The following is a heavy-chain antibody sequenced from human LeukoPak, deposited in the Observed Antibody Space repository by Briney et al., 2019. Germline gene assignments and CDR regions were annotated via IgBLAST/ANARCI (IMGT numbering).Heavy chain of an antibody. Sequence: RPGGSLRLSCAASGFTFSNYWMHWVRQTPGKGLVWVSRLNSDGTTIGYADSVKGRFTISRDNAKSTLFLQMNSLKVEDTGVNYCARAARRSSSGWYAFDSWGQGTLVTVSS. D-gene: IGHD6-19*01. CDR2: LNSDGTTI. CDR3: ARAARRSSSGWYAFDS. J-gene: IGHJ4*02. CDR1: GFTFSNYW. V-gene: IGHV3-74*01.